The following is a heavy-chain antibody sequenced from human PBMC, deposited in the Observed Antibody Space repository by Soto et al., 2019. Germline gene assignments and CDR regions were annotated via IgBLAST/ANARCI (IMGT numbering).Heavy chain of an antibody. Sequence: GGSLRLSCAASGFTFSSYAMHWVRQAPGKGLEWVAVISYDGSNKYYADSVKGRFTISRDNSKNTLYLQMNSLRAEDTAVYYCARSGEAVSSSWFHYYYYYGMDVWGQGTTVTSP. J-gene: IGHJ6*02. CDR1: GFTFSSYA. CDR3: ARSGEAVSSSWFHYYYYYGMDV. CDR2: ISYDGSNK. V-gene: IGHV3-30-3*01. D-gene: IGHD6-13*01.